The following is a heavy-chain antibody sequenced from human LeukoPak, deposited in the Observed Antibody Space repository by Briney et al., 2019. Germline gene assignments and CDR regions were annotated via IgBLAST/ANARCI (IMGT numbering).Heavy chain of an antibody. CDR3: ASGQYYDLWSGYYVD. D-gene: IGHD3-3*01. CDR2: INHSGST. J-gene: IGHJ4*02. CDR1: GGSFSGHY. V-gene: IGHV4-34*01. Sequence: PSETLSLTCAVYGGSFSGHYWSWIRQPPGKGLEWIGEINHSGSTNYNPSLESRVTISVDTSKNHFSLKLSSETAADTAVYYCASGQYYDLWSGYYVDWGQGTLVTVSA.